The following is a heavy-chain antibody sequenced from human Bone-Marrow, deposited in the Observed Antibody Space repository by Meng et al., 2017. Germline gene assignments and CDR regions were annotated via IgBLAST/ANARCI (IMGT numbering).Heavy chain of an antibody. V-gene: IGHV5-51*01. J-gene: IGHJ4*02. CDR2: IYPGDSDT. CDR1: GYSFTSYW. D-gene: IGHD3-22*01. CDR3: ARSVYYYDSSGYYDRGYFDY. Sequence: GESLKISCKGSGYSFTSYWIGWMRQMPGKGLEWMGIIYPGDSDTRYSPSFQGQVTISADKSISTAYLQWSSLKASDTAIYYCARSVYYYDSSGYYDRGYFDYWGQGTLVTVSS.